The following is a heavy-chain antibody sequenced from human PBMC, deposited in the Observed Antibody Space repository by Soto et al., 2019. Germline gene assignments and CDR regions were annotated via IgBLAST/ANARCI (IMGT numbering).Heavy chain of an antibody. CDR3: AKWHSSGYGYFDY. V-gene: IGHV3-30*18. D-gene: IGHD3-22*01. CDR2: ISYDGSNK. J-gene: IGHJ4*02. Sequence: QVQLVESGGGVVQPGRSLRLSCAASGVTFSSYGMHWVRQAPGKGLEWVAVISYDGSNKYYADSVKGRFTISRDNSKNTLYLQMNSLSAEDTAVYYCAKWHSSGYGYFDYWGQGTLVTVSS. CDR1: GVTFSSYG.